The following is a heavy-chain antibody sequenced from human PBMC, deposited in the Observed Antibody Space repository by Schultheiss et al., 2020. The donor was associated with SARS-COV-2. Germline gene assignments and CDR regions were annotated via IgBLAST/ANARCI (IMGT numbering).Heavy chain of an antibody. CDR1: GGTFSSYA. D-gene: IGHD1-1*01. CDR3: ARDDAGATLAFVS. Sequence: ASVKVSCKASGGTFSSYAISWVRQAPGQGLEWMGWISAYNGNTNYAQKLQGRVTMTTDTSTSTAYMEMRSLRVEDTALYFCARDDAGATLAFVSWGQGTLVTVSS. V-gene: IGHV1-18*01. CDR2: ISAYNGNT. J-gene: IGHJ4*01.